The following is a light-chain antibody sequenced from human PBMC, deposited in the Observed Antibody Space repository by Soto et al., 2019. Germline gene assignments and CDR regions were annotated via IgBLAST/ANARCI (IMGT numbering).Light chain of an antibody. CDR2: DVS. V-gene: IGKV3-11*01. CDR1: QSVSNY. Sequence: EIVLTQSPATLSLSPGERATLSCRASQSVSNYLAWYQHKPGQAPRLLMYDVSNRATGIPARFSGSGSGTEFTLTISSLQSEDYAVYYCQQYNNWPPVTFGQGTKVDIK. J-gene: IGKJ1*01. CDR3: QQYNNWPPVT.